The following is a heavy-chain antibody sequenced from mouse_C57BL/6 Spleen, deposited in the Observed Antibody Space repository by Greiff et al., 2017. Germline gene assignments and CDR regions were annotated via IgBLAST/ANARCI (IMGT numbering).Heavy chain of an antibody. CDR3: ARQPGGYYAMDY. J-gene: IGHJ4*01. V-gene: IGHV2-2*01. CDR2: IWRGGST. D-gene: IGHD6-1*01. Sequence: VMLVESGPGLVQPSQSLSITCTVSGFSLTSYGVHWVRQSPGKGLEWLGVIWRGGSTDYNAAFISRLSISKDNSKGQVFFKMNSLQADDTAIYYCARQPGGYYAMDYWGQGTSVTVSS. CDR1: GFSLTSYG.